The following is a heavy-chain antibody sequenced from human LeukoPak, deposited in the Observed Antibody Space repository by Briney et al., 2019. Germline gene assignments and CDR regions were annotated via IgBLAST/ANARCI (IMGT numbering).Heavy chain of an antibody. CDR3: ASGRWYDSIDLRDTPIDY. V-gene: IGHV1-8*01. CDR1: GYTFTSYD. CDR2: MNPNSGNT. Sequence: ASVKVSCKASGYTFTSYDINWVRQATGQGLEWMGWMNPNSGNTGYAQKFQGRVTMTRNTSISTAYMELSSLRSEDTAVYYCASGRWYDSIDLRDTPIDYWGQGTLVAVSS. D-gene: IGHD3-22*01. J-gene: IGHJ4*02.